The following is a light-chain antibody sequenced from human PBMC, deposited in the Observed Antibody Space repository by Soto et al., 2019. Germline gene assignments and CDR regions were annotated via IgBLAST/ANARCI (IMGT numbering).Light chain of an antibody. V-gene: IGLV2-23*03. J-gene: IGLJ1*01. Sequence: QSALTQPSSVSGSPGQSITITCTGTSSDVGCYNLVFWYQQHPGKAPKVLISDGSKRPSGVSHRFSASKSGITASLTISGRQHEDEADYYCCSYEAGTTFAVFGSGTKVTVL. CDR3: CSYEAGTTFAV. CDR1: SSDVGCYNL. CDR2: DGS.